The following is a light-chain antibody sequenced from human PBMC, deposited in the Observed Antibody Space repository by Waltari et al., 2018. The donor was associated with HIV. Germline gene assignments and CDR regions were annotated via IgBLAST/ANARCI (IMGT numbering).Light chain of an antibody. CDR3: YSADSSGNPQ. V-gene: IGLV3-10*01. Sequence: SYVLTQPPSVAVAPGQKATLTCGGANIGSKLVHWYQQRSGQAPVLALYEDTQRPSRIPERVSGSSAGRMATLTISGAQVEDEADYYCYSADSSGNPQFGGGTKLTVL. CDR2: EDT. CDR1: NIGSKL. J-gene: IGLJ2*01.